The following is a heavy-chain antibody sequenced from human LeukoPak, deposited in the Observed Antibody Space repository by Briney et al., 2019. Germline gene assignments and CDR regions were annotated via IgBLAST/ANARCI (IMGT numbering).Heavy chain of an antibody. Sequence: GASVKVSCKASGYTFTSYYMHWVRQAPGQGLEWMGIINPSGGSTSYAQKFQGRVTMTRDTSTSTVYMELSSLRSEDTAVYYCARTRRDDYNYGAFDIWGQGTMVTVSS. V-gene: IGHV1-46*01. CDR2: INPSGGST. CDR1: GYTFTSYY. J-gene: IGHJ3*02. D-gene: IGHD5-24*01. CDR3: ARTRRDDYNYGAFDI.